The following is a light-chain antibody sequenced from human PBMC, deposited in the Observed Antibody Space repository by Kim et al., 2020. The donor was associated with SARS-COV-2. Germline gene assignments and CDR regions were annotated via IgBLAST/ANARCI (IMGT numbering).Light chain of an antibody. Sequence: ALGQRVRITCQGDSLRRYYASWDQQKPGQAPVVVIYGKGNRPSGIPDRFSGSSSGNTASLTITGAQAEDEADYYCNSRDSSTNNLVFGGGTQLTVL. J-gene: IGLJ7*01. CDR2: GKG. V-gene: IGLV3-19*01. CDR1: SLRRYY. CDR3: NSRDSSTNNLV.